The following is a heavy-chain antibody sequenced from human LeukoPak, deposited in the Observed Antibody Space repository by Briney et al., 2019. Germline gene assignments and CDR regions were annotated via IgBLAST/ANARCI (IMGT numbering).Heavy chain of an antibody. Sequence: PGGSLRLSCAASGFSFSSYSMNWVRQALGKGLEWVSSVSSSSSSYISYADSVKGRFTISRDNAKKSLYLQMNSLRAEDTAVYYCARDIPRGSGYYFDYWGQGTLVTVSS. J-gene: IGHJ4*02. V-gene: IGHV3-21*01. CDR1: GFSFSSYS. D-gene: IGHD3-22*01. CDR2: VSSSSSSYI. CDR3: ARDIPRGSGYYFDY.